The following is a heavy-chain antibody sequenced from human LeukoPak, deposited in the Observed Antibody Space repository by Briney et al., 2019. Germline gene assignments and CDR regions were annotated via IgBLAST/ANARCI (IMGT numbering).Heavy chain of an antibody. Sequence: SQTLSLTCTVSGGPISSGGYYWSWLRPPPGKGLVYIGYIYYSGSTYYYPSLKSRVTISVDTSKNQFSLKLSSVTAADTAVYYCASGGYDSGFDYWGQGTLVTVSS. V-gene: IGHV4-31*03. CDR3: ASGGYDSGFDY. CDR1: GGPISSGGYY. J-gene: IGHJ4*02. CDR2: IYYSGST. D-gene: IGHD5-12*01.